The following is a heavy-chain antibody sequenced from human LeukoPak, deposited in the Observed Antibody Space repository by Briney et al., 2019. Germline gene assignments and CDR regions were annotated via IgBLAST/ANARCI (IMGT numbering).Heavy chain of an antibody. V-gene: IGHV3-33*06. D-gene: IGHD4-23*01. CDR1: GFTFSSYG. CDR2: IWCDGSNK. J-gene: IGHJ4*02. Sequence: PGRSLRLSCAASGFTFSSYGMHWVRQAPGKGLEWVAVIWCDGSNKYYADSVKGRFTISRDNSKNTLYLQMNSLRAEDTAVYYCAKDAYGGNPAYWGQGTLVTVSS. CDR3: AKDAYGGNPAY.